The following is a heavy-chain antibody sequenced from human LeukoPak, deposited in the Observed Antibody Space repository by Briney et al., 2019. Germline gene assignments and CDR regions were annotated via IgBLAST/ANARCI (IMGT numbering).Heavy chain of an antibody. D-gene: IGHD6-19*01. CDR1: GLHFSGTA. CDR3: AKGGAQYSSGPECDP. V-gene: IGHV3-23*01. CDR2: ISHDGMNA. Sequence: GGSLRPSCAASGLHFSGTAMSWVRQAPGKGLEWVSAISHDGMNAYYADSVKGRFTISRDNSKKTVSLEMSSLTAADTGVYYCAKGGAQYSSGPECDPRGQGALVTVSP. J-gene: IGHJ5*02.